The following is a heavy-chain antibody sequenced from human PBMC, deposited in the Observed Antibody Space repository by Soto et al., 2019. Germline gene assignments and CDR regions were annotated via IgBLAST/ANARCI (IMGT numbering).Heavy chain of an antibody. D-gene: IGHD3-22*01. CDR2: ISSSSTI. CDR3: ARDAPWYYYDSSGYYIDY. Sequence: PGGSLRLSCAASGFTFSSYSMNWVRQAPGKGLEWVSYISSSSTIYYADSVKGRFTISRDNAKNSLYLQMNSLRDGDTAVYYCARDAPWYYYDSSGYYIDYWGQGTLVTVSS. CDR1: GFTFSSYS. V-gene: IGHV3-48*02. J-gene: IGHJ4*02.